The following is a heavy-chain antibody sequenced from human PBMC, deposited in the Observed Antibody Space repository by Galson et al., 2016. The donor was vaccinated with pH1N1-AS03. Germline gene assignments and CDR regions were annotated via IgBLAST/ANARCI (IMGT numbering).Heavy chain of an antibody. CDR3: ARTPRVGAPYFFDY. CDR2: ISGSGTRT. Sequence: SLRLSCAASEFTFSHYGMGWVRQAPGKGLEWVSSISGSGTRTFYADSVKGCFSISRDNFNNTLSLQMNALRADDTAVYYCARTPRVGAPYFFDYWGQGALVTVSS. V-gene: IGHV3-23*01. D-gene: IGHD1-26*01. CDR1: EFTFSHYG. J-gene: IGHJ4*02.